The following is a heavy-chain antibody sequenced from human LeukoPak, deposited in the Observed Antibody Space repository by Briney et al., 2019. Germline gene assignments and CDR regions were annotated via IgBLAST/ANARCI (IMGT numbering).Heavy chain of an antibody. CDR3: AKVSHGAVVVAATFDY. CDR2: ISGSGGST. J-gene: IGHJ4*02. CDR1: GFTFSSYA. Sequence: GGSLRLSCAASGFTFSSYAMSWVRQAPGKGLEWVSAISGSGGSTYYADSVKGRFTISRDNSKNTLYLQMNSLRAEDTAVYYCAKVSHGAVVVAATFDYWGQGTLVTVSS. V-gene: IGHV3-23*01. D-gene: IGHD2-15*01.